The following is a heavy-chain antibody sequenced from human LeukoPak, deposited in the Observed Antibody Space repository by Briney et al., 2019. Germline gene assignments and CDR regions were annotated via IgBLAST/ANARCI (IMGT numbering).Heavy chain of an antibody. D-gene: IGHD3-22*01. CDR2: MEEYGSYI. CDR1: GFDFSGFS. V-gene: IGHV3-7*01. Sequence: GGSLRLSCVVSGFDFSGFSMSWVRQAPGKGLEWVAIMEEYGSYIFYVDSVKGRFIISRDNAKNSLYLQMNSLRAEDTAVYYCARAHYYDSSGLDFWGQGTLVTVSS. J-gene: IGHJ4*02. CDR3: ARAHYYDSSGLDF.